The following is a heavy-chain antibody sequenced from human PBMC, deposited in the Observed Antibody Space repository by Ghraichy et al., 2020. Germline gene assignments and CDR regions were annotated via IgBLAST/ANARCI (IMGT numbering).Heavy chain of an antibody. CDR3: AKAPDYYGSGSYSRGYFDY. D-gene: IGHD3-10*01. CDR1: GFTFSSYA. V-gene: IGHV3-23*01. CDR2: ISGSGGST. J-gene: IGHJ4*02. Sequence: GGSLRLSCAASGFTFSSYAMSWVRQAPGKGLEWVSAISGSGGSTYYADSVKGRFTISRDNSKNTLYLQMNSLRAEDTAVYYCAKAPDYYGSGSYSRGYFDYWGQGTLVTVSS.